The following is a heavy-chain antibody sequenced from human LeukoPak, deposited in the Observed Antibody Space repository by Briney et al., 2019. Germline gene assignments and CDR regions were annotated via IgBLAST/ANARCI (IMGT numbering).Heavy chain of an antibody. V-gene: IGHV3-30*18. D-gene: IGHD1-1*01. CDR3: AKPYPTLTTSAVLDN. J-gene: IGHJ4*02. CDR1: GFTFSNYA. CDR2: ISYDGNSQ. Sequence: PGRSLTLSCAASGFTFSNYAIHWVRQAPGRGLEWVAAISYDGNSQHYGAPVKGRFTISRDNSKNTVYLQINTLRTDDAAIYYCAKPYPTLTTSAVLDNWGQGTLATVSS.